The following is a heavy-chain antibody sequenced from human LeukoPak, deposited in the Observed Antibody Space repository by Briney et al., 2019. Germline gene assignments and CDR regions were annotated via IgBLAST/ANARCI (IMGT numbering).Heavy chain of an antibody. D-gene: IGHD3-22*01. CDR3: ARNDYDSSGYYVGYFDY. CDR1: GGSFSGYY. V-gene: IGHV4-34*01. Sequence: SETLSLTCAVYGGSFSGYYWSWIRQPPGKGLEWIGEINHSGSTNYNPSLKSRVTISVDTSKNQFSLKLSSVTAADTAMYYCARNDYDSSGYYVGYFDYWGQGTLVTVSS. CDR2: INHSGST. J-gene: IGHJ4*02.